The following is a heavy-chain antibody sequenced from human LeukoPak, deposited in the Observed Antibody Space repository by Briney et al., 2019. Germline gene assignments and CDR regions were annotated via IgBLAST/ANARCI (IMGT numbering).Heavy chain of an antibody. Sequence: GESLKISCKGSGYSFTNYWIGWVRQMPGKGLEWMGIIYPGDSDTRYSPSFQGQVTISADKSISSAYLQWSSLKASDTAMYYCARVGAGDSSDYKEAGAFDVWGQGTMVTVSS. V-gene: IGHV5-51*01. CDR3: ARVGAGDSSDYKEAGAFDV. D-gene: IGHD3-22*01. CDR1: GYSFTNYW. J-gene: IGHJ3*01. CDR2: IYPGDSDT.